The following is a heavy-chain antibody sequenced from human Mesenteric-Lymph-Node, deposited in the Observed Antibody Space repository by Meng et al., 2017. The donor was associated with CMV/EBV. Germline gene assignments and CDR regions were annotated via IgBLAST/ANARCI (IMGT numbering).Heavy chain of an antibody. J-gene: IGHJ4*02. CDR2: IYYSGST. D-gene: IGHD2-2*01. CDR3: ARLAIVVVPAAMARNTEYFDY. V-gene: IGHV4-39*01. CDR1: SRYY. Sequence: SRYYWGWIRQPPGKGLEWIGSIYYSGSTYYNPSLKSRVTISVDTSKNQFSLKLSSVTAADTAVYYCARLAIVVVPAAMARNTEYFDYWGQGTLVTVSS.